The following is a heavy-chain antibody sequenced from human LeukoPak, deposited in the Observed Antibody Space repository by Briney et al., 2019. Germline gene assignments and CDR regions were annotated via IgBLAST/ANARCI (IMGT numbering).Heavy chain of an antibody. Sequence: PGGSLRLSCAASGFSFSSHWMTWVRQAPGKGLEWVANINQDGGRENYVDSVKGRFSISRDNAKNSLFLQMHSLRVEDTAVYYCATTFPYCSDGTCALGGQGALVTVSS. CDR1: GFSFSSHW. V-gene: IGHV3-7*01. J-gene: IGHJ4*02. CDR2: INQDGGRE. D-gene: IGHD2-15*01. CDR3: ATTFPYCSDGTCAL.